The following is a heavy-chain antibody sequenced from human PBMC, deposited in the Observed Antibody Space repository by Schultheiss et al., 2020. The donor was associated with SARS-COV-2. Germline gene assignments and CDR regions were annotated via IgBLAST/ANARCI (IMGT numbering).Heavy chain of an antibody. CDR2: ISWNSGSI. J-gene: IGHJ5*02. CDR3: ARDLRFGELLAYNWFDP. V-gene: IGHV3-9*01. Sequence: GGSLRLSCAASGFTFSSYAMSWVRQAPGKGLEWVSGISWNSGSIGYADSVKGRFTISRDNAKNSLYLQMNSLRAEDTALYYCARDLRFGELLAYNWFDPWGQGTLVTVSS. CDR1: GFTFSSYA. D-gene: IGHD3-10*01.